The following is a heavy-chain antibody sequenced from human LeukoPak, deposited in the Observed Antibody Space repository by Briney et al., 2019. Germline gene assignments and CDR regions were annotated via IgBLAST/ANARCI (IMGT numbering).Heavy chain of an antibody. Sequence: GASVKVSCKASGYTFAGYYMHWVRQAPGQGLEWMGWINPNSGGTNYAQKFQERVTITRDMSTSTAYMELSSLRSEDTAVYYCAAGYYGSGSYLMGVTSWGQGTLVTVSS. J-gene: IGHJ5*02. D-gene: IGHD3-10*01. CDR2: INPNSGGT. V-gene: IGHV1-2*02. CDR1: GYTFAGYY. CDR3: AAGYYGSGSYLMGVTS.